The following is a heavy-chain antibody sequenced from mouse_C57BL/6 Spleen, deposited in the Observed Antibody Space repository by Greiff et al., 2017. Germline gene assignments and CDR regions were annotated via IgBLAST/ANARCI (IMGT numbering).Heavy chain of an antibody. CDR3: AREGALEGSRYEGFAY. CDR1: GYSITSGYY. D-gene: IGHD1-1*01. Sequence: DVKLQESGPGLVKPSQSLSLTCSVTGYSITSGYYWNWIRQFPGNKLEWMGYISYDGSNNYNPSLKNRISITRDTSKNQFFLKLNSVTTEDTATYYCAREGALEGSRYEGFAYWGQGTLVTVSA. CDR2: ISYDGSN. J-gene: IGHJ3*01. V-gene: IGHV3-6*01.